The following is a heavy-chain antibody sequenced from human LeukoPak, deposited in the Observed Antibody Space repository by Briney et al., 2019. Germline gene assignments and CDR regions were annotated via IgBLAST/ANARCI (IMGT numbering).Heavy chain of an antibody. Sequence: ASVKVSCKASGYTFTGYYMHWVRQAPGQGLEWMGWINPNSGGTNYAQKFQGRVTMTRDTSISTAYMELSRLKSDDTAVYYCARLADYYDSSGAASWGQGTLVTVSS. CDR2: INPNSGGT. D-gene: IGHD3-22*01. CDR3: ARLADYYDSSGAAS. V-gene: IGHV1-2*02. J-gene: IGHJ5*02. CDR1: GYTFTGYY.